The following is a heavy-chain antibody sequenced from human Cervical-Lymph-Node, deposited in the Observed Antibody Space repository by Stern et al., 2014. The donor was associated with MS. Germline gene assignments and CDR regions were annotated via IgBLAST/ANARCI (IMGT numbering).Heavy chain of an antibody. V-gene: IGHV1-69*06. Sequence: VQLVQSGADVKKPGSSVRVSCKASGGISWLRQAPGQGLEWMGGIIPFVGTGTVNYAQNFQGRLTIIADTSTNTTYMERSRLRLDDTAVYYCARGAGDNWFDPWGQGTLVSVSS. CDR2: IIPFVGTGTV. CDR3: ARGAGDNWFDP. D-gene: IGHD3-10*01. J-gene: IGHJ5*02. CDR1: GG.